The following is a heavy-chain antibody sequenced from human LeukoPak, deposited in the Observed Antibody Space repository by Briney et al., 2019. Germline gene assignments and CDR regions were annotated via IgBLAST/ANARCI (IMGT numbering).Heavy chain of an antibody. Sequence: PGGSLRLSCAASGSTFRDYYMSWIRQAPGRGLEWVSYISRGGSTIYYADSVKGRFNISRDNAKNSLYLQMISLRAEDTAVYYCARDHPRWELLPHAFDIWGQGTMVTVPS. CDR2: ISRGGSTI. CDR1: GSTFRDYY. J-gene: IGHJ3*02. D-gene: IGHD1-26*01. CDR3: ARDHPRWELLPHAFDI. V-gene: IGHV3-11*04.